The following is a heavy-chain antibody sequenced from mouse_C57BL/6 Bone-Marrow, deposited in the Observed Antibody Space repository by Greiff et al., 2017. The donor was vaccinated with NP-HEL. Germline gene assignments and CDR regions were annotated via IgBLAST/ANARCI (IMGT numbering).Heavy chain of an antibody. J-gene: IGHJ3*01. Sequence: EVQLQQSGPELVKPGASVKISCKASGYTFTDYYMNWVKQSPGKSLEWIGDINPNNGGTSYNQKFKGKATLTVDKSSSTAYMQLRSLPSEDSAVFYCARAMITRAWFAYWGQGTLVTVSA. V-gene: IGHV1-26*01. CDR3: ARAMITRAWFAY. CDR1: GYTFTDYY. D-gene: IGHD2-4*01. CDR2: INPNNGGT.